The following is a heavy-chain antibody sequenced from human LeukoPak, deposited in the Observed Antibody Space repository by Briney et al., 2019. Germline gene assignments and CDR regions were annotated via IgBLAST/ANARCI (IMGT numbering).Heavy chain of an antibody. J-gene: IGHJ6*03. D-gene: IGHD3-22*01. CDR1: GGTFSSYA. CDR3: ARGLISYDSSGYPPYYYYYYMDV. V-gene: IGHV1-69*13. Sequence: SVKVSCKASGGTFSSYAISWVRQAPGQGLEWMGGIIPIFGTANYAQKFQGRVTITADESTSTAYMELSSLRSEDTAVYYCARGLISYDSSGYPPYYYYYYMDVWGKGTTVTVSS. CDR2: IIPIFGTA.